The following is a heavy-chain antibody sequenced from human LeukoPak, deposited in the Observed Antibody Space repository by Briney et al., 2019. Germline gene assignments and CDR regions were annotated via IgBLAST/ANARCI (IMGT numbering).Heavy chain of an antibody. Sequence: GGSLRLSCAASGFTLSTYWMHWVRHAPGRGLVWVSRINRDGSTANYADSVKGRFTISRDNAKNTLYLQMNSLRAEDTAVYYCARASEPTMIDYWGQGTLVTVSS. V-gene: IGHV3-74*01. D-gene: IGHD1-26*01. CDR3: ARASEPTMIDY. J-gene: IGHJ4*02. CDR2: INRDGSTA. CDR1: GFTLSTYW.